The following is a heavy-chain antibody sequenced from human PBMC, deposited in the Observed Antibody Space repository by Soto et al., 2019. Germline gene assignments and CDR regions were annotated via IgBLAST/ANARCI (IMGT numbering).Heavy chain of an antibody. CDR2: MNANNGNT. J-gene: IGHJ3*02. CDR1: GYTFTSYD. V-gene: IGHV1-18*01. D-gene: IGHD6-19*01. Sequence: ASVKVSCKASGYTFTSYDINWVRQATGQGLEWMGWMNANNGNTDYAQKLQGRVTMTTDTSTSTAYMELRSLRSDDTAVYYCARDAEWLARGEAFDIWGQGTMVTVSS. CDR3: ARDAEWLARGEAFDI.